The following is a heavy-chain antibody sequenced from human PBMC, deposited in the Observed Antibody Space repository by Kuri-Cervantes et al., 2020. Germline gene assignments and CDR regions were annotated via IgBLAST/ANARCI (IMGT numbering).Heavy chain of an antibody. Sequence: ASVKVSCKASGYSFSSYGMNWMRQAPGQGLEWMGWISAYNGNTNYAQKFQGRVTMTRDTSISTAYMELSRLRSDDTAVYYCARDRSSQLLRNWFDPWGQGTLVTVSS. CDR3: ARDRSSQLLRNWFDP. CDR1: GYSFSSYG. CDR2: ISAYNGNT. D-gene: IGHD2-2*01. V-gene: IGHV1-18*01. J-gene: IGHJ5*02.